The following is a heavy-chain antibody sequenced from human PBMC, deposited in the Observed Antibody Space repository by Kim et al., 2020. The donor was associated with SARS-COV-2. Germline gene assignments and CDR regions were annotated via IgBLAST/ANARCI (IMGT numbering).Heavy chain of an antibody. D-gene: IGHD2-2*01. V-gene: IGHV3-7*03. CDR1: GFTFSSYW. Sequence: GGSLRLSCAASGFTFSSYWMSWVRQAPGKGLEWVADIKQDESDKNYVDSVKGRFTISRDNAKNSLYLQMNSLRAEETAVYYCGREGNAGVNDFDYWGQG. J-gene: IGHJ4*02. CDR3: GREGNAGVNDFDY. CDR2: IKQDESDK.